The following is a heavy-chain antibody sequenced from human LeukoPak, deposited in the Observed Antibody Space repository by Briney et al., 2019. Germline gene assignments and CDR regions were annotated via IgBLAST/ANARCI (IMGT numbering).Heavy chain of an antibody. J-gene: IGHJ4*02. CDR2: ISSTSRSYI. D-gene: IGHD2-15*01. CDR1: GFTFSSYN. CDR3: ARGSLRY. Sequence: GGSLRLSCAASGFTFSSYNMNWVRQAPGKGLEWVSSISSTSRSYIYYADSVKGRFTISRDNAKNSLYLQMNSLRAEDTAVYYCARGSLRYWGQGTLATVSS. V-gene: IGHV3-21*04.